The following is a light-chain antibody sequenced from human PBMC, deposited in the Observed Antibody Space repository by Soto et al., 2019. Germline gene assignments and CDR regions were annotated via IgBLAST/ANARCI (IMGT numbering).Light chain of an antibody. V-gene: IGLV2-14*01. CDR3: NSYTGSSTYV. CDR1: SSDVGGYNY. CDR2: DVS. Sequence: QSVLTQPASVSGSPGQSITISCTGTSSDVGGYNYVSWYQQHPGKAPKLVIYDVSTRPSGVPDRFSGSKSGNTASLTISGLQAEDEADYYCNSYTGSSTYVFGTGTRSPS. J-gene: IGLJ1*01.